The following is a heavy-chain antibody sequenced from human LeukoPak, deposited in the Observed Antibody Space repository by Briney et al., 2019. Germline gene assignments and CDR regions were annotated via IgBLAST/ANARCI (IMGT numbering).Heavy chain of an antibody. CDR3: ARDCAPSLGDGNAFDI. D-gene: IGHD3-16*01. V-gene: IGHV4-30-4*01. CDR1: GGSISSGDYY. Sequence: SQTLSLTCTVSGGSISSGDYYWSWIRQPPGKGLEWIGYIYYSGSTYYNPSLKSRVTISVDTSKNQFSLKLSSVTAADTAVYYCARDCAPSLGDGNAFDIWGQGTMVTVSS. J-gene: IGHJ3*02. CDR2: IYYSGST.